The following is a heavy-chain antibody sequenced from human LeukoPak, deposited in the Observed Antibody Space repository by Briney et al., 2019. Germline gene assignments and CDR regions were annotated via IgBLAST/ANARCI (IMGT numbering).Heavy chain of an antibody. CDR3: AKDPMTYRSSWYGFDY. J-gene: IGHJ4*02. V-gene: IGHV3-23*01. D-gene: IGHD6-13*01. Sequence: PGGSLRLSCAASGFTFSSYAMSWVRQAPGKGLEWVSAISGSGGSTYYADSVKGRFTISRDNSKNTLYLQMNSLRAEDTAVYYCAKDPMTYRSSWYGFDYWGQGTLVTVSS. CDR1: GFTFSSYA. CDR2: ISGSGGST.